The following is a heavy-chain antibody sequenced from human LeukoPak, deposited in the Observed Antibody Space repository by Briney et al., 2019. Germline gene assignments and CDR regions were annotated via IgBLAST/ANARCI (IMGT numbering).Heavy chain of an antibody. J-gene: IGHJ6*02. CDR2: ISSSGSTI. D-gene: IGHD1-26*01. CDR1: GFTFSDYY. CDR3: ARGSSRPVESCDLGADV. Sequence: PGGSLRLSCAASGFTFSDYYMSWIRQAPGKGLEWVSYISSSGSTIYYADSVKGRFTISRDNAKNSLYLQMNSLRAEDTAVYYCARGSSRPVESCDLGADVWGQGTTVTVSS. V-gene: IGHV3-11*01.